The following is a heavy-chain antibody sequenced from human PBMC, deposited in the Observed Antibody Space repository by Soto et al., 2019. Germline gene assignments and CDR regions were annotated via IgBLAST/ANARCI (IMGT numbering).Heavy chain of an antibody. Sequence: QITLKESGPTVVNPTQTLTLTCMFSFFSLDTSGVGVGWIREPPGKALEWLAIIYWDDNKRYNPSLKSRLTISKDTSKNQVVRTMTNMDPVDTATYYCARMPREYSGYLLGGYFDNWGQGTLVTVSS. CDR1: FFSLDTSGVG. J-gene: IGHJ4*02. CDR2: IYWDDNK. V-gene: IGHV2-5*02. D-gene: IGHD5-12*01. CDR3: ARMPREYSGYLLGGYFDN.